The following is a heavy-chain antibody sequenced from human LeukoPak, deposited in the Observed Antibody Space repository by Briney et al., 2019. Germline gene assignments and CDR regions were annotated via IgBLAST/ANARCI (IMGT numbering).Heavy chain of an antibody. CDR1: GLIFSSYA. J-gene: IGHJ3*02. CDR2: ISDSGGRT. V-gene: IGHV3-23*01. Sequence: GGSLRLSCAASGLIFSSYAMSWVRQAPGKGLGWDSAISDSGGRTYYADSVRGRFTISRDNAKNSLYLQMNSLRAEDTAVYYCARRLELTTPDDAFDIWGQGTMVTVSS. D-gene: IGHD1-7*01. CDR3: ARRLELTTPDDAFDI.